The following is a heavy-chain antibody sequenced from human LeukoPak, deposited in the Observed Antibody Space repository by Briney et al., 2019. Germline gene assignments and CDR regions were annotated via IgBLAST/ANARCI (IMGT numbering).Heavy chain of an antibody. CDR2: ISSSSSYT. V-gene: IGHV3-21*01. Sequence: GGSLRLSCAASGFTFSSFSMNWVRQAPGKGLEWASSISSSSSYTYYADSVKGRFTISRDNAKKSLYLQMNSLRAEDTAVYYCARASSGWAVDLYYFDNWGQGTLVAVSS. J-gene: IGHJ4*02. CDR3: ARASSGWAVDLYYFDN. CDR1: GFTFSSFS. D-gene: IGHD6-19*01.